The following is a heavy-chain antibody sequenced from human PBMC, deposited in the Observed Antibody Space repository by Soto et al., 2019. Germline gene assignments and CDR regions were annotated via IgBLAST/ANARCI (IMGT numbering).Heavy chain of an antibody. V-gene: IGHV3-23*01. CDR1: GFTFSNYA. CDR2: ISGGVDST. Sequence: GGSLRLSCAASGFTFSNYAMSWVRQAPGKGLEWVSGISGGVDSTYYADSVKGRFTISRDNSKNTLYLQMNSLRAEDTAVYYCARARVGFGELHFDYWGQGALVTVSS. CDR3: ARARVGFGELHFDY. J-gene: IGHJ4*02. D-gene: IGHD3-10*01.